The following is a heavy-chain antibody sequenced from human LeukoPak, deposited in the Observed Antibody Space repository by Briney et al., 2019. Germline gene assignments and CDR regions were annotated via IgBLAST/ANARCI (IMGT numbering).Heavy chain of an antibody. J-gene: IGHJ4*02. Sequence: GGSLRLSCAASGFTFSNYIMNWVRQAPGKGLEWVSSISSSGSYIYYADSVKGRFTISRDNAKNSLYLQMNSLRAEDTAVYYCAIPSDFWNGYQFDYWGQGTLVTVSS. CDR3: AIPSDFWNGYQFDY. V-gene: IGHV3-21*01. CDR1: GFTFSNYI. D-gene: IGHD3-3*01. CDR2: ISSSGSYI.